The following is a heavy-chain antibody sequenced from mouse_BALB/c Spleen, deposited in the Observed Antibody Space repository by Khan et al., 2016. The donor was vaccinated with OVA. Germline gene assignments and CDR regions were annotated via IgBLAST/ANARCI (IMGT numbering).Heavy chain of an antibody. CDR2: IGPGSGDT. D-gene: IGHD1-1*01. CDR3: ARSNYYGSSLYAKDY. Sequence: DLVKPGASVKLSCKASDYTFTSFWINWIKQRPGQGLEWVGHIGPGSGDTYYNEIFKGKATLTVDTYSSTAYIQLSSLSSEDSAVSFCARSNYYGSSLYAKDYWGQGTSVTVSS. V-gene: IGHV1S41*01. CDR1: DYTFTSFW. J-gene: IGHJ4*01.